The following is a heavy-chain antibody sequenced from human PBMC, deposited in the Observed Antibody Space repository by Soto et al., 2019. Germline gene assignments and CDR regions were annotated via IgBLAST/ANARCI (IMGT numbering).Heavy chain of an antibody. J-gene: IGHJ4*02. CDR2: ISGSGGDT. CDR1: GVRFSSFA. CDR3: AKDQDDSSGTLPPADY. V-gene: IGHV3-23*01. Sequence: GGSLRLSCAASGVRFSSFAMSWVRQAPGKGLEWVSAISGSGGDTYYADSVKGRFTISRDNSKNTLYLQMNSLRAEDMAVYYCAKDQDDSSGTLPPADYWGQGSLVTVSS. D-gene: IGHD3-22*01.